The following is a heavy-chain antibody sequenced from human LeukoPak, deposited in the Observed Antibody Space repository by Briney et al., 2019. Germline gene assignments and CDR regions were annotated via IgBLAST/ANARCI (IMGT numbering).Heavy chain of an antibody. D-gene: IGHD3-10*01. CDR2: ISAYNGNT. CDR3: ARDRLTVITMVRGVIGGFDP. Sequence: ASVKVSCKASGYTFTSYGISWVRQAPGQGLEWMGWISAYNGNTNYAQKLQGRVTMTTDTSTSTAYMELRSLRSDDTAVYYCARDRLTVITMVRGVIGGFDPWGQGTLDTVSS. J-gene: IGHJ5*02. V-gene: IGHV1-18*01. CDR1: GYTFTSYG.